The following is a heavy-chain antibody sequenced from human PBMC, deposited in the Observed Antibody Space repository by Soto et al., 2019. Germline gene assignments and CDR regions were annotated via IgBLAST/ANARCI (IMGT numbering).Heavy chain of an antibody. CDR3: ARHPAMAGTFFPHPNWFDL. Sequence: SETLSLTCTVSGGSISSSSYYWGWIRQPPGKGLEWIGSIYYSGSTYYNPSLKSRVTISVDTSKNQFSLKLSSVTAADTAVYYCARHPAMAGTFFPHPNWFDLWGQGTLVTVSS. CDR2: IYYSGST. J-gene: IGHJ5*02. D-gene: IGHD6-19*01. CDR1: GGSISSSSYY. V-gene: IGHV4-39*01.